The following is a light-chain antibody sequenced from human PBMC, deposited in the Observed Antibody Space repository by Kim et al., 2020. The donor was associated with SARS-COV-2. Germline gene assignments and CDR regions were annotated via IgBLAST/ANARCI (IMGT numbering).Light chain of an antibody. CDR1: KLGDKY. CDR2: KDN. Sequence: VSPGQTASITCSGDKLGDKYTSWYQQKPGQSPVLVMYKDNKRPSGIPERFSGPNSGNTATLTISGTQAMDEADYYCQAWDGSAVLFGGGTQLTVL. J-gene: IGLJ2*01. V-gene: IGLV3-1*01. CDR3: QAWDGSAVL.